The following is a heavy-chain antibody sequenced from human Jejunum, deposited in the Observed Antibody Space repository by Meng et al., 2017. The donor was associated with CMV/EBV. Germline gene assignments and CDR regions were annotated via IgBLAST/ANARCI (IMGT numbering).Heavy chain of an antibody. Sequence: ELGLLECGGGLVQPGQSLRLSCASSGFTVSSSYMSWVRQAPGKGLEWVSALYSGGTTYYADSVRGRFVISADNSKNTLYLQVDGLTGEDTAMYYCAKQVSDSSTYVYWGQGTLVTVSS. CDR3: AKQVSDSSTYVY. CDR2: LYSGGTT. V-gene: IGHV3-66*04. D-gene: IGHD4-11*01. CDR1: GFTVSSSY. J-gene: IGHJ4*02.